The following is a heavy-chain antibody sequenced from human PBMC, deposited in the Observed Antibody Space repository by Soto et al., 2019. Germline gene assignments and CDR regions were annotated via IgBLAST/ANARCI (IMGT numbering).Heavy chain of an antibody. CDR2: ISAYNGNK. Sequence: ASVKVSFKASCYTFTIYFIIVLLQSPGQGLEWMGWISAYNGNKYYAQKLQGRVTMTTDTSTNTAYMEMRSLRSDDTAVYYCARVRGNTTNNWFDHWGQRTLVTVSS. V-gene: IGHV1-18*01. CDR1: CYTFTIYF. J-gene: IGHJ5*02. CDR3: ARVRGNTTNNWFDH. D-gene: IGHD3-10*01.